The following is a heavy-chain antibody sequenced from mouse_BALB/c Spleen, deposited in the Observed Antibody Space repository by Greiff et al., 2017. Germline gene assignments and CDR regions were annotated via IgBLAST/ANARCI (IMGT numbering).Heavy chain of an antibody. D-gene: IGHD1-2*01. CDR3: ARWDYYGSYYFDY. J-gene: IGHJ2*01. Sequence: EVQLQQSGAELVKPGASVKLSCTASGFNIKDTYMHWVKQRPEQGLEWIGRIDPANGNTKYDPKFQGKATITADTSSNTAYLQLSSLTSEDTAVYYCARWDYYGSYYFDYWGQGTTLTVSS. V-gene: IGHV14-3*02. CDR2: IDPANGNT. CDR1: GFNIKDTY.